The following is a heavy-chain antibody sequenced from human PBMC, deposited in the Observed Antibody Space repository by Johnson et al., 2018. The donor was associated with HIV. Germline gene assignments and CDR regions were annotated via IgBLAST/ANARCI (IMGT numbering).Heavy chain of an antibody. V-gene: IGHV3-15*01. J-gene: IGHJ3*02. CDR3: TTEGDAFDI. Sequence: VQLVESGGGLVKPGGSLRVSCAASGFTFSNAWMNWVRQAPGKGLEWVGRLKSRADGGTTDYAVSVKDRFTILRDDSKNTLYLQMSSLRTEDAGVYYCTTEGDAFDIWGQGTMVTVSS. CDR2: LKSRADGGTT. CDR1: GFTFSNAW.